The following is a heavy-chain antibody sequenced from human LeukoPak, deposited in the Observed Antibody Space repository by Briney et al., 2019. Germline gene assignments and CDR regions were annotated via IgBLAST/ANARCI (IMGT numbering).Heavy chain of an antibody. J-gene: IGHJ4*02. Sequence: GGSLRLSCAASGFTFSDYYMCWIRQAPGKGLEWVSYISVSGSTIYYADSVKGPFTISRDNAKNSRYLQMNSLRAEDTAAYYCARDLGALAGSEYFDYWGQGTLVTVSS. CDR3: ARDLGALAGSEYFDY. CDR1: GFTFSDYY. D-gene: IGHD6-19*01. CDR2: ISVSGSTI. V-gene: IGHV3-11*04.